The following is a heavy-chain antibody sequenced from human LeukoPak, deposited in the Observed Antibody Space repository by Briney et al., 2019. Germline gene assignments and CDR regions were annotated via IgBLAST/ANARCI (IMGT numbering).Heavy chain of an antibody. D-gene: IGHD4-17*01. CDR3: ARASLSDYGDYYYYGMDV. Sequence: GGSLRLSCAASGFTFSSYSMNWVRQAPGKGLEWVSSISSSSSCIYYAGSVKGRFTISRDNAKNSLYLQMNSLRAEDTAVYYCARASLSDYGDYYYYGMDVWGQGTTVTVSS. J-gene: IGHJ6*02. V-gene: IGHV3-21*01. CDR1: GFTFSSYS. CDR2: ISSSSSCI.